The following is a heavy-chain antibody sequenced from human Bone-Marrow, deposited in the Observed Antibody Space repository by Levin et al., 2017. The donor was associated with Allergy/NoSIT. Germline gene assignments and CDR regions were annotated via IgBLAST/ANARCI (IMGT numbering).Heavy chain of an antibody. D-gene: IGHD6-13*01. CDR1: GFTFRNYA. V-gene: IGHV3-64*01. Sequence: SGGSLRLSCEASGFTFRNYAMHWVRQAPGKGLEYVSAISSNGGDTYYANSVEGRFTISRDNSKNTLYLQMGSLRADDMAVYYCARRSQGYDVWGKGTTVTVSS. CDR2: ISSNGGDT. J-gene: IGHJ6*04. CDR3: ARRSQGYDV.